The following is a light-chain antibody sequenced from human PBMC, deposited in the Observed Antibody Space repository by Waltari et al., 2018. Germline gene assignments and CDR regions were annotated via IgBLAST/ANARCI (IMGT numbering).Light chain of an antibody. Sequence: QSVLTQAPSASGTPGQGVTISCSGSNSNLGRNSVNWYQQFSGTAPKLLIHSKNQRPSGVPDRFSGSKSGTSASLAISGLQSEDEADYYCASWDDSLSGVVFGGGTKLTVL. V-gene: IGLV1-44*01. CDR2: SKN. J-gene: IGLJ3*02. CDR3: ASWDDSLSGVV. CDR1: NSNLGRNS.